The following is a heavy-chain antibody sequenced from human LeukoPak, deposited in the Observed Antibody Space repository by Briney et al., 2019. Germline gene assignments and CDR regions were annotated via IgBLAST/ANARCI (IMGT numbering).Heavy chain of an antibody. Sequence: PSETLSLTCTVSGGSISSSSYYWGWIRQPPGKGLEWIGSIYYSGSTYYNPSLKSRVTISVDTSKNQFSLKLSSVTAADTAVYYCARRPYSSSWYVFDCWGQGTLVTVSS. J-gene: IGHJ4*02. V-gene: IGHV4-39*01. CDR3: ARRPYSSSWYVFDC. CDR2: IYYSGST. CDR1: GGSISSSSYY. D-gene: IGHD6-13*01.